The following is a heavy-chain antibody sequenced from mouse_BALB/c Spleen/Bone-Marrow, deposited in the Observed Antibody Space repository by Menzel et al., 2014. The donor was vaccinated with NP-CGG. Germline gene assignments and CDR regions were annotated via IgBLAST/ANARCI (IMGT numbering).Heavy chain of an antibody. Sequence: VQLQQSGAELVKPGASVKLSCKASGYTFTSYWMHWVKQRPGQGLEWIGEINPSNGRTNYNEKFKSKATLTVDKSSSTAYMQLSSLTSEDSAVYYCAREGLSRSFDYWGQGTTLTVSS. CDR2: INPSNGRT. CDR1: GYTFTSYW. D-gene: IGHD1-1*01. V-gene: IGHV1S81*02. CDR3: AREGLSRSFDY. J-gene: IGHJ2*01.